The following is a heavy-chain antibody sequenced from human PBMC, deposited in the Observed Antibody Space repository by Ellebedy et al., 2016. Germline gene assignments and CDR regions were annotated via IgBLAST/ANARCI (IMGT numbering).Heavy chain of an antibody. CDR2: ISYDGSNK. CDR3: ARAHYDFWSGYYSPFDY. CDR1: GFTFSSYA. Sequence: GGSLRLXCAASGFTFSSYAMHWVRQAPGKGLEWVAVISYDGSNKYYADSVKGRFTISRDNSKNTLYLQMNSLRAEDTAVYHCARAHYDFWSGYYSPFDYWGQGTLVTVSS. V-gene: IGHV3-30-3*01. D-gene: IGHD3-3*01. J-gene: IGHJ4*02.